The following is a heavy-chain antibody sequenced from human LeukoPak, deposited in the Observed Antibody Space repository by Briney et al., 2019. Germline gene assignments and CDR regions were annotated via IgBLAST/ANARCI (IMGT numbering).Heavy chain of an antibody. V-gene: IGHV3-21*01. D-gene: IGHD2-15*01. CDR3: ARALGYCSGGSCLGYGAFDI. J-gene: IGHJ3*02. Sequence: GGSLRLSCAASGFTFSSYSMNWVRQAPGKGLEWVSSISSSSSYIYYADSVKGRFTISRDNAKNSLYLQMNSLRAEDTAVYYCARALGYCSGGSCLGYGAFDIWGQGTMVTVSS. CDR1: GFTFSSYS. CDR2: ISSSSSYI.